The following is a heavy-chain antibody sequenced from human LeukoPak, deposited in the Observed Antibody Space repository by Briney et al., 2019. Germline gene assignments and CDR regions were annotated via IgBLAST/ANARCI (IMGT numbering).Heavy chain of an antibody. Sequence: GGSLRLSCVASESTFSRYDMHWVRQAPGKGLEWLAFVRFDGRETFYADSVNGRFTISRHNSKNTLYLQMPYVRLEDTAVYYCATEERCTVTDCPTAFDHWGQGTQVTVS. V-gene: IGHV3-30*02. J-gene: IGHJ4*02. D-gene: IGHD1-1*01. CDR2: VRFDGRET. CDR1: ESTFSRYD. CDR3: ATEERCTVTDCPTAFDH.